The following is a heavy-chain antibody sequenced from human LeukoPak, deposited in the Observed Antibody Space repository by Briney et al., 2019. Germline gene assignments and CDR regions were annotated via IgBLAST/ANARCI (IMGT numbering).Heavy chain of an antibody. D-gene: IGHD6-19*01. CDR1: GFPFNNYW. J-gene: IGHJ5*02. V-gene: IGHV3-74*01. Sequence: GGSLRLSCAASGFPFNNYWMHWVRQAPGKGLVWVSRINTDGRTTRYAASVQGRFTISRDNAKNTLYPQMNSLRVDDTAVYYCARAGASGWYAAGWFDPWGQGTLVTVSS. CDR2: INTDGRTT. CDR3: ARAGASGWYAAGWFDP.